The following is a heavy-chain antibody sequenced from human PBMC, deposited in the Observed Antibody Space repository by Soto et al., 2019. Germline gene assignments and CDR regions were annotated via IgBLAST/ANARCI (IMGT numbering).Heavy chain of an antibody. D-gene: IGHD6-6*01. V-gene: IGHV3-30*18. Sequence: PGGSLRLSCAASGFTFSSYGMHWVRQAPGKGLEWVAVISYDGSNKYYADSVKGRFTISRDNSKNTLYLQMNSLRAEDTAVYYCAKAFEYSSTHDAFDIWGQGTMVTVSS. CDR2: ISYDGSNK. CDR3: AKAFEYSSTHDAFDI. J-gene: IGHJ3*02. CDR1: GFTFSSYG.